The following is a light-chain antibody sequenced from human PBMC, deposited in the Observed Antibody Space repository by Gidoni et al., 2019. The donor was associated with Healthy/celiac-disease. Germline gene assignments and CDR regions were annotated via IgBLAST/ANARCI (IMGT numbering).Light chain of an antibody. Sequence: QADLTQPASVSGSPGQSITISCPGTSSDVGIYNLVSWYQQHPGKAPKLMIYEVSKRPSGVSNRFSGSKSGNTASLTISGLQADDEADYYCCSYAGSSTLAFGGGTKLTVL. CDR1: SSDVGIYNL. J-gene: IGLJ3*02. CDR2: EVS. V-gene: IGLV2-23*02. CDR3: CSYAGSSTLA.